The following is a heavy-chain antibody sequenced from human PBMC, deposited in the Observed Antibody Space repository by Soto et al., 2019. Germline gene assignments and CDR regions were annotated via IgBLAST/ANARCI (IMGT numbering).Heavy chain of an antibody. CDR3: ARDFGEDHYYGHPGY. J-gene: IGHJ4*02. D-gene: IGHD3-10*01. Sequence: ASVKVSCKASGYTFTSYYMHWVRQAPGQGLEWMGIINPSGGSTNYAQKFQGRVTMTRDTSTSTVYMELSSLRSDDTAVYYCARDFGEDHYYGHPGYWGQGTLVTVSS. CDR1: GYTFTSYY. V-gene: IGHV1-46*01. CDR2: INPSGGST.